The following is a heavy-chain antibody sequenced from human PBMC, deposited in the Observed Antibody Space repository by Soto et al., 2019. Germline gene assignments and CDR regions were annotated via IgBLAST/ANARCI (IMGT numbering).Heavy chain of an antibody. Sequence: GGSLRLSCAASGFTFSSYWMNWVRQAPGKGLEWVANINQGGNEDNLLDSVKGRFTISRDNAKNSLFLQMNSLRVDDTAVYYCARTGDGHHDFLDYWGQGALVTVSS. V-gene: IGHV3-7*01. J-gene: IGHJ4*02. CDR2: INQGGNED. CDR3: ARTGDGHHDFLDY. CDR1: GFTFSSYW. D-gene: IGHD1-1*01.